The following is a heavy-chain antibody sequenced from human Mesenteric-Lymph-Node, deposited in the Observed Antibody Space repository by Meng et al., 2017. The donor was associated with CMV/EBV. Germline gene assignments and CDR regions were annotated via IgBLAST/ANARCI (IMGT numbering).Heavy chain of an antibody. Sequence: LRLSCTVSGGSISSGGHYWSWIRQHPGEGLEWTGYIYYSGSTYFNPSLKSRLIISVDTSKNLFSLKLSSVTAADTAVYYCARWAKLNYDSLTGYYRDDYYFDYWGQGTLVTVSS. D-gene: IGHD3-9*01. CDR2: IYYSGST. CDR3: ARWAKLNYDSLTGYYRDDYYFDY. J-gene: IGHJ4*02. V-gene: IGHV4-31*03. CDR1: GGSISSGGHY.